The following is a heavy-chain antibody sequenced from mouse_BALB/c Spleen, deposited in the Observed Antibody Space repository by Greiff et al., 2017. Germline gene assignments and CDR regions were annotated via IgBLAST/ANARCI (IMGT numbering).Heavy chain of an antibody. CDR3: ARLHYYGYGAMDY. J-gene: IGHJ4*01. V-gene: IGHV7-3*02. CDR2: IRNKANGYTT. Sequence: EVKLVESGGGLVQPGGSLRLSCATSGFTFTDYYMSWVRQPPGKALEWLGFIRNKANGYTTEYSASVKGRFTISRDNSQSILYLQMNTLRAEDSATYYCARLHYYGYGAMDYWGQGTSVTVSS. D-gene: IGHD1-2*01. CDR1: GFTFTDYY.